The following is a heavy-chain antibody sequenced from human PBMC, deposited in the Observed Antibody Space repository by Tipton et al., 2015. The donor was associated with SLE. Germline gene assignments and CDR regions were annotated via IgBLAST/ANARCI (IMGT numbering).Heavy chain of an antibody. CDR1: GGSISSGSYY. J-gene: IGHJ4*02. CDR3: ARDLTGLGFDY. Sequence: LRLSCTVSGGSISSGSYYWSWIRQPAGKGLEWIGRIYTSGSTNYNPSLKSRVTISVDTSKNQFSLKLSSVTVADTAVYYCARDLTGLGFDYWGQGTLVTVSS. CDR2: IYTSGST. D-gene: IGHD1-20*01. V-gene: IGHV4-61*02.